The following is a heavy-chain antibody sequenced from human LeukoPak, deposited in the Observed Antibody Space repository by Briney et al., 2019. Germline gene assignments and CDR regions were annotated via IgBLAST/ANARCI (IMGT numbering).Heavy chain of an antibody. CDR2: INTNGDAT. CDR1: GFSFSSNA. Sequence: GGSLRLSCAASGFSFSSNAMHWVRQAPGKGLEFVSGINTNGDATYYADSVKGRFTISRDSSKKTLYLQMGSLRAEDMALYYCAREEYTYGVEAFDIWGQATMVPLSS. J-gene: IGHJ3*02. V-gene: IGHV3-64*02. CDR3: AREEYTYGVEAFDI. D-gene: IGHD5-18*01.